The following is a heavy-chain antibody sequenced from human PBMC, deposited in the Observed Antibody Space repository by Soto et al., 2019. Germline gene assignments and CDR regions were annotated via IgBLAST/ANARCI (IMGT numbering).Heavy chain of an antibody. CDR2: ISDSGSSS. CDR3: AKRPRALLTFDY. V-gene: IGHV3-23*01. D-gene: IGHD1-26*01. CDR1: GFTFSSCV. J-gene: IGHJ4*02. Sequence: GGSLRLSCGASGFTFSSCVMSWVRQAPGKGLEWVSCISDSGSSSYYADSVKGRFTISRDNSKNTLYLQMNSLRAEDTAIYYCAKRPRALLTFDYWGQGTLVTVSS.